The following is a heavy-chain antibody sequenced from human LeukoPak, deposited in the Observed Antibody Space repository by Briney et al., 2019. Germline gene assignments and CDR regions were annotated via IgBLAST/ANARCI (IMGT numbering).Heavy chain of an antibody. J-gene: IGHJ3*01. D-gene: IGHD1-14*01. CDR2: IKKDGSEE. CDR1: GFTLNSFL. Sequence: GGSLGLPCGASGFTLNSFLMSWVRQARGRGLEWVANIKKDGSEESYLDSVKGRFTVSRDNAKNSLFLQMNSLRGEDTAVYYCARSNPNRNALDLWGQGTMVTISS. CDR3: ARSNPNRNALDL. V-gene: IGHV3-7*01.